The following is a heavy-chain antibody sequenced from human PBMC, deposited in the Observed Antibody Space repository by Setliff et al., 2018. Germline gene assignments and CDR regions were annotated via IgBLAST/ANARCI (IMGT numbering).Heavy chain of an antibody. D-gene: IGHD4-17*01. V-gene: IGHV1-69*05. J-gene: IGHJ4*02. CDR3: ASGYDYGGNSEYYFDY. Sequence: GASVKVSCKASGGTFSSYAISWVRQAPGQGLEWMGGIIPIFGTANYAQKFQGRVTITTDESTSTAYMELSSLRSEDTAVYYCASGYDYGGNSEYYFDYWGQGTLVTVSS. CDR2: IIPIFGTA. CDR1: GGTFSSYA.